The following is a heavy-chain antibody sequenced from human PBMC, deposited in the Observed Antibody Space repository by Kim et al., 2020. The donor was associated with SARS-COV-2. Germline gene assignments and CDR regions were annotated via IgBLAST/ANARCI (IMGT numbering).Heavy chain of an antibody. Sequence: GGSLRLSCTASGFTFGDFAMHWVRQAPGKGLEWVSGITWNSGRIGYADSVRGRFTMSRDNARNSLYLQMNSLRAEDTALYYCAKDLWSGYYAPDYYYMDVWGKGTTVTVSS. J-gene: IGHJ6*03. V-gene: IGHV3-9*01. CDR3: AKDLWSGYYAPDYYYMDV. CDR1: GFTFGDFA. D-gene: IGHD3-3*01. CDR2: ITWNSGRI.